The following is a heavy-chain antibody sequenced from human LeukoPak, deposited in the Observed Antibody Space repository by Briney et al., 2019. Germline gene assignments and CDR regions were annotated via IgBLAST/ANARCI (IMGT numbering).Heavy chain of an antibody. CDR1: GGSISSSSYY. J-gene: IGHJ5*02. D-gene: IGHD6-13*01. Sequence: PSETLSLTCTVSGGSISSSSYYWGWIRQPPGKGLEWMGSIYYSGSTYYNPSLKSRVTISVDTSKNQFSLKLSSVTAADTAVYYCARRSPPGIAAAGTESSLGKRPVVRSNWFDPWGQGTLVTVSS. CDR3: ARRSPPGIAAAGTESSLGKRPVVRSNWFDP. V-gene: IGHV4-39*01. CDR2: IYYSGST.